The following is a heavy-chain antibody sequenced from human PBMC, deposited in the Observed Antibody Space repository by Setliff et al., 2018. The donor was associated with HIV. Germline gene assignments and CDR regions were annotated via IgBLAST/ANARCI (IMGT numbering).Heavy chain of an antibody. CDR2: IYYSGST. J-gene: IGHJ5*02. CDR3: ARQGYIYGYPLNWFDP. V-gene: IGHV4-39*01. D-gene: IGHD5-18*01. CDR1: GGSISSGSYH. Sequence: SETLSLTCTVSGGSISSGSYHWSWIRQPPGKGLEWIGSIYYSGSTYYNPSLKSRVTISVDTSKNQFSLRLSSVTAADTAVYYCARQGYIYGYPLNWFDPWGQGTLVTVSS.